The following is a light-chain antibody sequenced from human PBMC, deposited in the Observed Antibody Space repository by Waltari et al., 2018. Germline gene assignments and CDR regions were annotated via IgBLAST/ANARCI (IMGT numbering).Light chain of an antibody. CDR3: QKYNSAPSIT. CDR2: AAS. CDR1: QGIANY. V-gene: IGKV1-27*01. Sequence: DIQMTQSPSSLSASVGDRVTITCRASQGIANYLAWYQQKPGEVPKLLIYAASTSHSGVPSRFSGSGSGTDFTLTISSLQPEDVATYFCQKYNSAPSITFGQGTRLEIK. J-gene: IGKJ5*01.